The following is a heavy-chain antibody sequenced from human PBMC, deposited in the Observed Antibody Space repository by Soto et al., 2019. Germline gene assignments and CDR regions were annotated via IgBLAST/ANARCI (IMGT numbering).Heavy chain of an antibody. Sequence: GASLKISCKGSGYSFTSYWIGWVRQMPGKGLEWMGIIYPGDSDTRYSPSFQGQVTIPADKSIRTAYLQWSSLEASDTAMYYCARQDIVVVPAADRLDNYYYYYGMDVCRQGTTVTVTS. CDR1: GYSFTSYW. V-gene: IGHV5-51*01. CDR3: ARQDIVVVPAADRLDNYYYYYGMDV. CDR2: IYPGDSDT. J-gene: IGHJ6*02. D-gene: IGHD2-2*01.